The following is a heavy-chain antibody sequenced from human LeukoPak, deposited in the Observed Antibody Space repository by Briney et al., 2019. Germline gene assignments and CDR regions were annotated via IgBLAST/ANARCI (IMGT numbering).Heavy chain of an antibody. D-gene: IGHD3-3*01. J-gene: IGHJ4*02. Sequence: ASVKVSCKASGYTFTSYDISGVRHATGQGLEWMGWMNTNRGNTGYAQKLQGRVTMTRNTSISTAYMELSNLRSEDTAVYYCARGTRNYDFWSGYYTPYYFDYWGQGTLVTVSS. CDR3: ARGTRNYDFWSGYYTPYYFDY. CDR2: MNTNRGNT. V-gene: IGHV1-8*01. CDR1: GYTFTSYD.